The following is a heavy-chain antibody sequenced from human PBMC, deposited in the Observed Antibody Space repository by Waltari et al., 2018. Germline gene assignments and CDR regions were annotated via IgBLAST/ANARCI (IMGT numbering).Heavy chain of an antibody. CDR2: INSDGSGT. V-gene: IGHV3-74*01. CDR1: GFPLSSYG. J-gene: IGHJ2*01. CDR3: ARVAPNWSVDL. Sequence: EVQLVESGGGLVQPGGSLRLSCAASGFPLSSYGMHWARQPPGKGLVWLSRINSDGSGTIYADSLKGRFTISRDNGKNTLYLQMNSLRAEDTAVYYCARVAPNWSVDLWGRGTLVTVSS.